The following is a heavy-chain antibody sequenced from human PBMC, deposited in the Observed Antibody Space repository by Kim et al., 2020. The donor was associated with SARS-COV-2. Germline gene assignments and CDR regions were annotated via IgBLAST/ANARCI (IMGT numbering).Heavy chain of an antibody. Sequence: SQTLSLTCAVYGGSFSGYYWSWIRQPPGKGLEWIGEINHSGSTNYNPSLKSRVTISVDTSKNQFSLKLSSVTAADTAVYYCARGGRYSGYDFYFDYWGQGTLVTVSS. J-gene: IGHJ4*02. D-gene: IGHD5-12*01. CDR2: INHSGST. CDR3: ARGGRYSGYDFYFDY. V-gene: IGHV4-34*01. CDR1: GGSFSGYY.